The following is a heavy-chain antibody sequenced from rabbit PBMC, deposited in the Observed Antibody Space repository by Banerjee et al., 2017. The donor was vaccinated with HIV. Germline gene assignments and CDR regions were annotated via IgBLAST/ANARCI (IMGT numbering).Heavy chain of an antibody. CDR3: ARDSDGAFNL. CDR1: GFTLSSYW. V-gene: IGHV1S45*01. J-gene: IGHJ4*01. D-gene: IGHD6-1*01. Sequence: QQQLEESGGGLVKPGGTLTLTCKASGFTLSSYWMCWVRQAPGKELEWIACIVGGSSGTTYYASWAKGRFTISKTSSTTVTLQMTSLTAADTATYFCARDSDGAFNLWGQGTLVTVS. CDR2: IVGGSSGTT.